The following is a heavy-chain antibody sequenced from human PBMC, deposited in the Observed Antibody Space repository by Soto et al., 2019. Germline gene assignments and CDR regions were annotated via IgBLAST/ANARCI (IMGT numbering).Heavy chain of an antibody. CDR3: ARDPAFLGSRNWYFDL. J-gene: IGHJ2*01. V-gene: IGHV3-33*01. CDR2: IWYDGSNK. CDR1: GFTFSSYG. D-gene: IGHD3-16*01. Sequence: QVQLVESGGGVVQPGRSLRLSCAASGFTFSSYGMHWVRQAPGKGLEWVAVIWYDGSNKYYADSVKGRFTISRDNSKNTLYLQMNSLRAEDTAVYYCARDPAFLGSRNWYFDLWGRGTLVTVSS.